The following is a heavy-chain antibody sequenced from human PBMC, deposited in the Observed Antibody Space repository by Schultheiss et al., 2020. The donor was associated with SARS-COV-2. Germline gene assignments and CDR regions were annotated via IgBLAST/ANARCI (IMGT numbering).Heavy chain of an antibody. CDR1: GFMFSSYG. J-gene: IGHJ4*02. Sequence: GESLKISCAGTGFMFSSYGMHWVRQAPGKGLEWVALIWYDKSNKYYADSVKGRFTISRDNSYNTVYLQINSLRADDTAVYYCVRDSTRYCTSTNCYAELFDYWGQGTLVTVSS. CDR2: IWYDKSNK. D-gene: IGHD2-2*01. CDR3: VRDSTRYCTSTNCYAELFDY. V-gene: IGHV3-33*01.